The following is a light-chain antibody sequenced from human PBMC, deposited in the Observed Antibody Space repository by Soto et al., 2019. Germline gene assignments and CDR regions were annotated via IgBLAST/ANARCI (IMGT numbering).Light chain of an antibody. CDR2: VAS. CDR1: QSTSRY. J-gene: IGKJ5*01. Sequence: DIQITPAPCSRSASVVDGVTLTCIGTQSTSRYLNWYQQKPGKAPNLLIYVASSLQSEVPSRFSGSGSGTDFTLTITSLQPEDFATYYCQQSYGTPISFGQGTRLEIK. V-gene: IGKV1-39*01. CDR3: QQSYGTPIS.